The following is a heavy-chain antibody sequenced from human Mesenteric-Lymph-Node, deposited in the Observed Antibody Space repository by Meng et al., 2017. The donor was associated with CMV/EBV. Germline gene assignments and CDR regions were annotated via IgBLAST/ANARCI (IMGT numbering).Heavy chain of an antibody. D-gene: IGHD3-3*01. J-gene: IGHJ5*02. CDR1: GFTFSSYS. CDR3: ARDEYDFWSGSPKGWFDP. Sequence: GESLKISCAASGFTFSSYSMNWVRQAPGKGLEWVSYISSSSSTIYYADSVKGRFTISRDDAKNSLYLQMNSLRAEDTAVYYCARDEYDFWSGSPKGWFDPWGQGTLVTVSS. CDR2: ISSSSSTI. V-gene: IGHV3-48*04.